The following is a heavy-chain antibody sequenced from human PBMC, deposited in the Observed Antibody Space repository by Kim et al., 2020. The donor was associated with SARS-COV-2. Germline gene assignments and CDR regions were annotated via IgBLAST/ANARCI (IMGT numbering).Heavy chain of an antibody. Sequence: SETLSLTCTVSGGSVSSGSYYWSWIRQPPGKGLEWIGYIYYSGSTNYNPSLKSRVTISVDTSKNQFSLKLSSVTAADTAVYYCARGYSSGWYAVEYGMDGWGQGTTVTVSS. CDR1: GGSVSSGSYY. V-gene: IGHV4-61*01. CDR3: ARGYSSGWYAVEYGMDG. D-gene: IGHD6-19*01. CDR2: IYYSGST. J-gene: IGHJ6*02.